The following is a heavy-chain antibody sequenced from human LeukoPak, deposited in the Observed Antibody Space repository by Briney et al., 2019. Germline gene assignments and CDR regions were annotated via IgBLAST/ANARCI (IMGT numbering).Heavy chain of an antibody. V-gene: IGHV4-59*01. J-gene: IGHJ4*02. CDR1: VGSISSSY. CDR3: ARRRHVRDTAMVYSDY. Sequence: SETLSLTCTVSVGSISSSYWSGIRQPPGKGRGGIGYIYYSGSTNYNPSLKSRVTISVDTSKNQFSLKLSSVTAADTAVYYCARRRHVRDTAMVYSDYWGQGTLVTVSS. CDR2: IYYSGST. D-gene: IGHD5-18*01.